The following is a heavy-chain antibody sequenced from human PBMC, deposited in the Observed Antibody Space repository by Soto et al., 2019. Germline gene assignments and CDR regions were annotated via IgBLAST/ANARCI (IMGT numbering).Heavy chain of an antibody. CDR1: GFTFSNYG. CDR2: IWYDGSNT. V-gene: IGHV3-33*01. Sequence: QVQLVESGGGVVPPGRSLRLSCAASGFTFSNYGMHWVRQAPGKGLEWVAFIWYDGSNTYYADSVKGRFTISRDNSKNTVYLQMNSVIAEDTSIYYCARDDYGDSPGGLGGYWGQGTLVTVSS. CDR3: ARDDYGDSPGGLGGY. D-gene: IGHD4-17*01. J-gene: IGHJ4*02.